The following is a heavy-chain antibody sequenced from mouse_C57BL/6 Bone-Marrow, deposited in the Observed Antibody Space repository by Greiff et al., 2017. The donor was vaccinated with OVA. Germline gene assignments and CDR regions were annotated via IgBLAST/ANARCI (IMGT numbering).Heavy chain of an antibody. CDR3: VGYDYDGGSMDY. CDR2: IDPSDSYT. CDR1: GYTFTSYW. Sequence: QVQLKQPGAELVMPGASVKLSCKASGYTFTSYWMHWVKQRPGQGLEWIGEIDPSDSYTNYNQKFKGKSTLTVDKSSSTAYMQLSSLTSEDSAVYYCVGYDYDGGSMDYWGQGTSVTVSS. J-gene: IGHJ4*01. V-gene: IGHV1-69*01. D-gene: IGHD2-4*01.